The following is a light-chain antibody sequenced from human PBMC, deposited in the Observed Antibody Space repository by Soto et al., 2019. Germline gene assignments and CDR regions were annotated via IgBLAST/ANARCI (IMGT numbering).Light chain of an antibody. J-gene: IGLJ3*02. CDR2: EVS. Sequence: QSALTQPASVSGSLGHSITISCTGTSSDVGGYKFVSWYQQHPGKAPKLMIYEVSNRPSGVSNRFSGSKSGNTASLTISGLQAEDEADYYCSSYTSSSTPSWVFGGGTKLTV. V-gene: IGLV2-14*03. CDR1: SSDVGGYKF. CDR3: SSYTSSSTPSWV.